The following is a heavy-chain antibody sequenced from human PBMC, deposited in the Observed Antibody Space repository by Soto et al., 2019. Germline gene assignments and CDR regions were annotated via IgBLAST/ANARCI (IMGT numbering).Heavy chain of an antibody. D-gene: IGHD2-15*01. CDR2: IYYTGST. CDR3: ARHGQWWYYFDY. J-gene: IGHJ4*02. V-gene: IGHV4-39*01. Sequence: LSLTCTVSGGSISSTSYYWAWIRQPPGKGLEWMGSIYYTGSTYYNPSLKSRVTISVDTSKNQFSLKLSSVTAADPAVYYCARHGQWWYYFDYWGQGTLVTVSS. CDR1: GGSISSTSYY.